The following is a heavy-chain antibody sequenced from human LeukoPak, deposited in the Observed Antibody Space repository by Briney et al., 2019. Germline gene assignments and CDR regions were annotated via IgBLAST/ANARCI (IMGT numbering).Heavy chain of an antibody. J-gene: IGHJ5*01. Sequence: ASVKVSCKASGYTFTDYYMNWVRQAPGQGLEWMGWINPNIGGTNYAQKFQGRVTMTRDTSINTAYMELSRLRSDDTAVYYCVRPPQLIAAAGTYNWFDSWGQGTLVTVSS. CDR3: VRPPQLIAAAGTYNWFDS. V-gene: IGHV1-2*02. CDR1: GYTFTDYY. D-gene: IGHD6-13*01. CDR2: INPNIGGT.